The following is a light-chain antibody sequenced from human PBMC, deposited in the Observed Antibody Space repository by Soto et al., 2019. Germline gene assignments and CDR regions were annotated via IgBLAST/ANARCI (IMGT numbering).Light chain of an antibody. Sequence: EIVLTQSPGTLSSSPGERATLSCRAIQSVSSNYLAWYQQRPGQAPRLLIYDASSRATGVPDRFSGSGSGTDFTLTISRLEPEDFAVYYCHQYGGSPGTLGQGTKVEIK. CDR3: HQYGGSPGT. J-gene: IGKJ1*01. CDR1: QSVSSNY. CDR2: DAS. V-gene: IGKV3-20*01.